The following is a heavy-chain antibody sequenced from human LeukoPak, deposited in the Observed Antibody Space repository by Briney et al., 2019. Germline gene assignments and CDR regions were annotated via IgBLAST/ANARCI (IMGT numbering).Heavy chain of an antibody. Sequence: GGSLRLSCATSGFTFKNYAMNWVRQAPGKGLEWVSSISGDSSDIYYADSVMGRSTISRDNAKNSVYLQMNSLRAEDTAVYYCARAAMVRGVITLFDYWGQGTLVTVSS. D-gene: IGHD3-10*01. CDR3: ARAAMVRGVITLFDY. CDR1: GFTFKNYA. J-gene: IGHJ4*02. CDR2: ISGDSSDI. V-gene: IGHV3-21*01.